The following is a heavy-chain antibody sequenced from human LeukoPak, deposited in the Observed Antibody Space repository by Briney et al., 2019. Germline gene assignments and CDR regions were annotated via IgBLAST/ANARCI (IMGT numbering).Heavy chain of an antibody. Sequence: PAETLSLTCTVSGGSISSYYWSWIRQPAGKGLEGIGRIYTSGSTNYNPSLKSRVTMSVDTSKNQFSLKLSSVTAADTAVYYCARVDYYGSGSPYFDYWGQGTLVTVSS. CDR3: ARVDYYGSGSPYFDY. CDR1: GGSISSYY. CDR2: IYTSGST. D-gene: IGHD3-10*01. J-gene: IGHJ4*02. V-gene: IGHV4-4*07.